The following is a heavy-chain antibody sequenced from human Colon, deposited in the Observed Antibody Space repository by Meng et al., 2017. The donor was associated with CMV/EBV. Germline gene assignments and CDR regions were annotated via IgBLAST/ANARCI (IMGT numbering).Heavy chain of an antibody. Sequence: GESLKISCAASGFTFSSYGMNWVRQAPGKGLEWVSYISSSGSTIYYADSVKGRFTISKDNAKNSLYLQMNSLRAEDTAVYYCARGGEVGNYGGNYLIKYFQHWGQGTLVTVSS. CDR2: ISSSGSTI. D-gene: IGHD4-23*01. CDR1: GFTFSSYG. CDR3: ARGGEVGNYGGNYLIKYFQH. V-gene: IGHV3-48*04. J-gene: IGHJ1*01.